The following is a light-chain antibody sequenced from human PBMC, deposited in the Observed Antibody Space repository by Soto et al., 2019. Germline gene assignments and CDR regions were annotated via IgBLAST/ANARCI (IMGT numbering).Light chain of an antibody. CDR3: QSYDSSLSGARV. CDR1: SPNIGAGYD. CDR2: GNN. Sequence: QPVLTQPPSVSGAPGQRVTISCTGSSPNIGAGYDVHWYQQLPGTAPKLLIYGNNNRPSGVPDRFSGSKSGTSASLAITGLQAEDEADYYCQSYDSSLSGARVFGGGTQLTVL. J-gene: IGLJ3*02. V-gene: IGLV1-40*01.